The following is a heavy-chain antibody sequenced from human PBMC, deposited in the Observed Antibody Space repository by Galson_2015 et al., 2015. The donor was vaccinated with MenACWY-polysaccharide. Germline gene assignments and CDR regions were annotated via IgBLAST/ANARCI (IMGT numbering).Heavy chain of an antibody. J-gene: IGHJ5*02. D-gene: IGHD3-10*01. CDR2: IWYDGSNK. CDR3: ARGNYYGSGSKRRYNWFDP. CDR1: GFTFRNYG. Sequence: SLRLSCAASGFTFRNYGMHWVRQAPGKGLEWVAVIWYDGSNKYYADSVKGRFTISRDNSNNTLDLQMNSLRAGDTAVYYCARGNYYGSGSKRRYNWFDPWGQGTLVTVFS. V-gene: IGHV3-33*01.